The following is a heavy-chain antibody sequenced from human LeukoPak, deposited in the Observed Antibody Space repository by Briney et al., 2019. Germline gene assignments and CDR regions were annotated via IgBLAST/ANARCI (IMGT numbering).Heavy chain of an antibody. CDR3: ARDAAIPTQRRGNYYYGMDV. D-gene: IGHD3-10*01. Sequence: ASVKVSCKASGGTFSSYAITWVRQAPGQGLEWMGRIIPILGIANYAQKFQGRVTITADKSTSTAYMELSSLRSEDTAVYYCARDAAIPTQRRGNYYYGMDVWGQGTTVTVSS. V-gene: IGHV1-69*04. CDR2: IIPILGIA. J-gene: IGHJ6*02. CDR1: GGTFSSYA.